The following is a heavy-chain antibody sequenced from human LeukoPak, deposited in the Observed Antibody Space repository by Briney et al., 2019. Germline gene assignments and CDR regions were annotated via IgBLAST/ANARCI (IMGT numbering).Heavy chain of an antibody. CDR3: ARQIVGTSWNYYYSYIDV. J-gene: IGHJ6*03. D-gene: IGHD1-1*01. V-gene: IGHV4-39*01. Sequence: SETLSLTCSVSGGSISSSLYHWGWLRQPPGKGLEWIGNVFHSGDTYSSPSLQSRVAFSVDTSKNQFSLKLTSVTATDTAVYYCARQIVGTSWNYYYSYIDVWGKGTSVSVSS. CDR1: GGSISSSLYH. CDR2: VFHSGDT.